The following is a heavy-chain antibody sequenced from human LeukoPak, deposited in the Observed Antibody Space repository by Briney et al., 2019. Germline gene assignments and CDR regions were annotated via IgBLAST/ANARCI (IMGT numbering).Heavy chain of an antibody. D-gene: IGHD6-19*01. CDR1: GGSISSYY. J-gene: IGHJ4*02. Sequence: SETLSLTCTVSGGSISSYYWSWIRQPPGKGLEWIGYIYYTESTNYNPSLKSRVTISVDTSKNQFSLKLTSVTAADTAVYYCARGQWLNSYWGQGTLVTVSS. CDR3: ARGQWLNSY. CDR2: IYYTEST. V-gene: IGHV4-59*01.